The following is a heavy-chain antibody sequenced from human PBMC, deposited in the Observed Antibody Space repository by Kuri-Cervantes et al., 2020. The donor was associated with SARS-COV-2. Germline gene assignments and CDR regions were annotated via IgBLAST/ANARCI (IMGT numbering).Heavy chain of an antibody. D-gene: IGHD5-12*01. CDR3: ASLRGP. J-gene: IGHJ5*02. Sequence: GESLKISCAASGFTFSSYWMHWVRQAPGKGLVWVSRINSDGSSTSYADSVKGRFTISRDNAKNTLYLQMDSLRAEDTALYYCASLRGPWGQGTLVTVSS. V-gene: IGHV3-74*01. CDR2: INSDGSST. CDR1: GFTFSSYW.